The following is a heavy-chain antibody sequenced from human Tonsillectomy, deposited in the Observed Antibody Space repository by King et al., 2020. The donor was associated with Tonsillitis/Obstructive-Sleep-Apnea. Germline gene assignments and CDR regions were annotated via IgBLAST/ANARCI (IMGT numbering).Heavy chain of an antibody. D-gene: IGHD1-26*01. J-gene: IGHJ6*03. CDR2: ISSSSSTI. V-gene: IGHV3-48*02. CDR1: GFTFSSYS. CDR3: ARGPRGSPLVCYYMDV. Sequence: VQLVESGGGLVQPGGSLRLSCAASGFTFSSYSMNWVRQAPGKGLEWVSYISSSSSTIYYADSLKGRFTISRDNAKNSLYLQMNSLRDEDTAVYYCARGPRGSPLVCYYMDVWGKGTTVTVSS.